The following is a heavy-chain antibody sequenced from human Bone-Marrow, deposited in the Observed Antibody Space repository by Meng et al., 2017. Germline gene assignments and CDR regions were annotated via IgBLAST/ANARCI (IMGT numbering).Heavy chain of an antibody. CDR1: GYSFTTYY. Sequence: ASVKVSCKPSGYSFTTYYIHWVRQAPGQGLEWLGHINPNNGDTLYAQKFQGSVSMTGDTSISTAYVELSSLRSDDTAVYYCVKDEKISLGKLFGDYWGQGTMVTVSS. D-gene: IGHD1-20*01. J-gene: IGHJ4*02. V-gene: IGHV1-2*06. CDR3: VKDEKISLGKLFGDY. CDR2: INPNNGDT.